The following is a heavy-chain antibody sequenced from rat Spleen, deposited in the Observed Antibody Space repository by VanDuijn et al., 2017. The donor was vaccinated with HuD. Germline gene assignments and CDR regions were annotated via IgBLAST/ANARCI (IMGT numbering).Heavy chain of an antibody. CDR1: GFSLTSYG. Sequence: QVQMKETGPGLVQTTQTLSVTCTVSGFSLTSYGVHWVRQAPGKGLEWMVIIWGDGSTNYNSALKSRLSISRDTSKSQVFLTMNSLQTDDTAVYYCASRIGTTGAYWGQGVMVTVSS. D-gene: IGHD1-5*01. J-gene: IGHJ2*01. V-gene: IGHV2-77*01. CDR2: IWGDGST. CDR3: ASRIGTTGAY.